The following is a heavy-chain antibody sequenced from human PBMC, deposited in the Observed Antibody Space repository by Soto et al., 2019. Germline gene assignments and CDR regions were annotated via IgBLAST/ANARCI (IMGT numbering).Heavy chain of an antibody. CDR3: ARGGRIGSGFEEGLDY. Sequence: ASVKVSCKASGYTFTGYYMFWVRQAPGQGLEWMGWINPNSGATNYAQKFQGRVTMITDTSISTGYMELRRLRSDDTAFYYCARGGRIGSGFEEGLDYWGQGTLVPFSS. J-gene: IGHJ4*02. V-gene: IGHV1-2*02. CDR2: INPNSGAT. D-gene: IGHD5-12*01. CDR1: GYTFTGYY.